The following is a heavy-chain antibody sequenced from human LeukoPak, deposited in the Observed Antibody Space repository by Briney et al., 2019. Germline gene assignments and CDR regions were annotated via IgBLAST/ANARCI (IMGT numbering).Heavy chain of an antibody. CDR3: ARARYYYDSSGYYQAVNYFDY. V-gene: IGHV4-59*08. CDR1: GGSITGYF. J-gene: IGHJ4*02. Sequence: SETLSLTCTVSGGSITGYFWSWIRQPPGKGLEWIGYAFYSGGTLYNPSLESRVTMSVGTSKSQFSLELTSVTAADTAVYYCARARYYYDSSGYYQAVNYFDYWGQGTLVTVSS. D-gene: IGHD3-22*01. CDR2: AFYSGGT.